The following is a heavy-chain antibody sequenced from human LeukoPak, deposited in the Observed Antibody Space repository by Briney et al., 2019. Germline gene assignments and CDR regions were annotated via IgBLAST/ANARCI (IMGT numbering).Heavy chain of an antibody. V-gene: IGHV3-48*03. CDR3: ARDRSIAAAGNVEDY. D-gene: IGHD6-13*01. CDR1: GFTFSSYA. J-gene: IGHJ4*02. Sequence: GGSLRLSCAASGFTFSSYAMSWVRQAPGKGLEWVSCISSSGSTIYYADSMKGRFTISRDNAKNSLYLQMNSLRAEDTAVYDCARDRSIAAAGNVEDYWGQGTLVTVSS. CDR2: ISSSGSTI.